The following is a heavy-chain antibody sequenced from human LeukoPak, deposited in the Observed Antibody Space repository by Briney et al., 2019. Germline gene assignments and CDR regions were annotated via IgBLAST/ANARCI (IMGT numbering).Heavy chain of an antibody. CDR2: VSTRAGTT. J-gene: IGHJ4*02. D-gene: IGHD3-10*01. CDR3: AKSSGGGGLWVGEAMDFDF. CDR1: GFTFRSYA. V-gene: IGHV3-23*01. Sequence: PGGSLRLSCAASGFTFRSYAVSWVRQAPGKGPEWVSTVSTRAGTTYYADSVKGRFTISSDNSKNTLYLQMNSLRAEDTAAYYRAKSSGGGGLWVGEAMDFDFWGLGTLVTVSS.